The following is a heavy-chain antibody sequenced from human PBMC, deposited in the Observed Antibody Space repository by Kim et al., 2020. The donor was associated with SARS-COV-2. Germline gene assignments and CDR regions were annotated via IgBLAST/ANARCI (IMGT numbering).Heavy chain of an antibody. D-gene: IGHD1-26*01. CDR3: ARVRSLYYFDY. J-gene: IGHJ4*02. Sequence: SETLSLTCAVYGGSFSGYYWSWIRQPPGKGLEWIGEINHSGSTNYNPSLKSRVTISVDTSKNQFSLKLSSVTAADTAGYYCARVRSLYYFDYWGQGTLVT. CDR1: GGSFSGYY. CDR2: INHSGST. V-gene: IGHV4-34*01.